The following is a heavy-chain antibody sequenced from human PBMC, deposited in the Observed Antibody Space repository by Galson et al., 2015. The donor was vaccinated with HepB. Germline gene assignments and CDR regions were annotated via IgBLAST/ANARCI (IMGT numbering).Heavy chain of an antibody. Sequence: SLRLSCAASGFTFSDYYMSWIRQAPGKGLEWVSYISSSSSYTNYADSVKGRFTISRDNAKNSLYLQMNSLRAEDTAVYYCARGGMATISIDYWGQGTLVTVSS. V-gene: IGHV3-11*05. CDR2: ISSSSSYT. CDR3: ARGGMATISIDY. D-gene: IGHD5-24*01. J-gene: IGHJ4*02. CDR1: GFTFSDYY.